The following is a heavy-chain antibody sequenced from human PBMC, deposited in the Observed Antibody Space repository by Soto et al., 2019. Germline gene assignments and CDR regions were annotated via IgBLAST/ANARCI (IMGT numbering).Heavy chain of an antibody. D-gene: IGHD3-16*01. V-gene: IGHV1-18*01. CDR3: ARGGTPIDC. CDR1: GYTFTNFG. J-gene: IGHJ4*02. Sequence: QVQLVQSGAEVKKPGASVKVSCKASGYTFTNFGISWVRQAPGQGLEWMGWISAYNGNTNYAQKFQGRVTMTTDTCTSTACMEGRSLRFDDTAVYYCARGGTPIDCWGQGTLVTVSS. CDR2: ISAYNGNT.